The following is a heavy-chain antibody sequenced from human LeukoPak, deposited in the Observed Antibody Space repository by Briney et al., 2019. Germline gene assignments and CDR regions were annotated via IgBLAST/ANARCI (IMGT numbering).Heavy chain of an antibody. CDR1: GFTFSSYA. CDR2: ISGSGGST. J-gene: IGHJ4*02. CDR3: AKDWSGSYSGYFDY. V-gene: IGHV3-23*01. Sequence: PGGSLRLSCAASGFTFSSYAMSWVRQAPGKGLEWVSAISGSGGSTFYADSVKGRFTISRDNSKNTLYLQMNSLRAEDTAVYYCAKDWSGSYSGYFDYWGQGTLVTVSS. D-gene: IGHD1-26*01.